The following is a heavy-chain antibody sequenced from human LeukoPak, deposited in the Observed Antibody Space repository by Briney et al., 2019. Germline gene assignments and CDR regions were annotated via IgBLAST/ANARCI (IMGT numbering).Heavy chain of an antibody. Sequence: GGSLRLSCAASGFTFSSYAISWVRQAPGKGLEWVSAISGSGGSTYYADSVKGRFTISRDNSKNTLYLQMNSLRAEDTAVYYCAKDPHVGFGPAHCYGMDVWGQGTTVTVSS. CDR1: GFTFSSYA. V-gene: IGHV3-23*01. D-gene: IGHD3-10*01. CDR3: AKDPHVGFGPAHCYGMDV. J-gene: IGHJ6*02. CDR2: ISGSGGST.